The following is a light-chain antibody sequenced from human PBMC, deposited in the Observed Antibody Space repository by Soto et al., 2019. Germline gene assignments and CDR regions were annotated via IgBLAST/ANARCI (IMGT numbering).Light chain of an antibody. Sequence: DIQLTQSPSSLSASVGDRVTITCRASQSISTYLNWYQQKPGEAPKVLIYAADSLQSGVPSRFSGSGSGTEFTLTIRSLQPEDFATYYCQQSYSTPMWTFGQGTKVEIQ. J-gene: IGKJ1*01. CDR3: QQSYSTPMWT. CDR1: QSISTY. CDR2: AAD. V-gene: IGKV1-39*01.